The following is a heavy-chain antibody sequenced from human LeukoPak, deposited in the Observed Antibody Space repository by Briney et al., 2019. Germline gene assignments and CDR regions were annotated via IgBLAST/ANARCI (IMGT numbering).Heavy chain of an antibody. CDR2: IVVDSDNT. V-gene: IGHV1-58*01. CDR1: GFTLTSRSA. CDR3: AAPYTSSWFDL. D-gene: IGHD6-13*01. J-gene: IGHJ5*02. Sequence: GASVKVSYKASGFTLTSRSAVQWVRQARGQRLEWIGWIVVDSDNTNYAENFQERVTITRDMSASTSYMELSSLRSEDTAVYFCAAPYTSSWFDLWGQGTLVTVSS.